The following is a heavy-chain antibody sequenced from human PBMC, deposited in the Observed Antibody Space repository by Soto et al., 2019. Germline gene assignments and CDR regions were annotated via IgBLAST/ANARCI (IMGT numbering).Heavy chain of an antibody. CDR2: ISWNSGSI. CDR3: AKERFSSSSPDAFDI. Sequence: GGSLRLSCAASGFTFDDYAMHWVRQAPGKGLEWVSGISWNSGSIGYADSVKGRFTISRDNAKNSLYLQMNSLRAEDTALYYCAKERFSSSSPDAFDIWGQGTMVTVSS. V-gene: IGHV3-9*01. D-gene: IGHD6-6*01. J-gene: IGHJ3*02. CDR1: GFTFDDYA.